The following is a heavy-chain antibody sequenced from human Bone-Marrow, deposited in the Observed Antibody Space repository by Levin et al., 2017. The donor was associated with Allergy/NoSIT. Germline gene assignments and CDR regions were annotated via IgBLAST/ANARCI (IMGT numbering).Heavy chain of an antibody. D-gene: IGHD4-17*01. Sequence: GESLKISCAASGFTFSSYAMRWVRQAPGKGLEWVSSITVGGGTTYYADSVKGRFTISRDNSKNTLFLQMNSLRVEDTAVYYCATDPDMTTVTNDWFDPWGQGTLVTVSS. CDR3: ATDPDMTTVTNDWFDP. J-gene: IGHJ5*02. V-gene: IGHV3-23*01. CDR1: GFTFSSYA. CDR2: ITVGGGTT.